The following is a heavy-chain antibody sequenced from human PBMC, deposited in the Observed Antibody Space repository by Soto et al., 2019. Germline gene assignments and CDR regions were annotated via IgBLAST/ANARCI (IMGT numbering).Heavy chain of an antibody. CDR3: ASYCSSANCYLDY. CDR2: IYYSGST. D-gene: IGHD2-2*01. CDR1: GDSISSGDYY. Sequence: SETLSLTXTVSGDSISSGDYYWSWIRQPPGKGLEWIGYIYYSGSTDYNSSLKSRVTLSVDTSKNQFSLKLSSVTAADTAVYYCASYCSSANCYLDYWGQGTLVTVSS. V-gene: IGHV4-30-4*01. J-gene: IGHJ4*02.